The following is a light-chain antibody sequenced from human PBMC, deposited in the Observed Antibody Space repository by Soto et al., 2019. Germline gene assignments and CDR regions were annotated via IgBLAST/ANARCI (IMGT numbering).Light chain of an antibody. V-gene: IGKV3-20*01. CDR1: QSVSSNH. CDR2: GGS. Sequence: DIVLTQSPCTLSLSPGKRATLYCRASQSVSSNHLAWYQQKPGQAPRLLIYGGSSRATGIPVRFSGSGSETDFTLTITRLEPEDFAMYYCQQYSSSRTFGQGTKVDIK. CDR3: QQYSSSRT. J-gene: IGKJ1*01.